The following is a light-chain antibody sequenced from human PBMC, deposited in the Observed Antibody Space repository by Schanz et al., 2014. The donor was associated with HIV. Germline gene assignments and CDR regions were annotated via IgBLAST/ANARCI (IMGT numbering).Light chain of an antibody. V-gene: IGKV1-5*03. CDR1: QTIGRL. J-gene: IGKJ1*01. CDR3: QQYDAYPWT. Sequence: IQMTQSPSTVSTSVGDRVTITCRASQTIGRLLAWYQQKPGRAPKLLIYQASILETGVPSRFSGSGSGTSFTLTITSLQPDDSATYYCQQYDAYPWTFGQGTKVEIK. CDR2: QAS.